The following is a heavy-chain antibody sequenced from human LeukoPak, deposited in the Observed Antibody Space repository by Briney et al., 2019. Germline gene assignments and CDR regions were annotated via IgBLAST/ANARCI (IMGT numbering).Heavy chain of an antibody. V-gene: IGHV3-30*03. J-gene: IGHJ4*02. Sequence: GRSLRLSCAASGFTFSSYGMHWVRQAPGKGLEWVAVISYDGSNKYYADSVRGRFTISRDNSKNTLYLQMNSLRAEDTAVYFCAYLRETWAAAGTPFDYWGQGTLVTVSS. CDR1: GFTFSSYG. CDR2: ISYDGSNK. CDR3: AYLRETWAAAGTPFDY. D-gene: IGHD6-13*01.